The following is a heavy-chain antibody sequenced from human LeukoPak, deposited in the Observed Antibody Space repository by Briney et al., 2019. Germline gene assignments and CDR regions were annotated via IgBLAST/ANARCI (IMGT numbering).Heavy chain of an antibody. Sequence: SETVSVTCTVSGDSTSSSIHYWRWIRQPPGKDPEWMRSIYYSGSTYHNPSLKSRVSISVDTSKNQFSLKLSSVTAADTAVYYCARRGYGGFLDWFDPGGQGILVTVSS. J-gene: IGHJ5*02. D-gene: IGHD4-23*01. V-gene: IGHV4-39*01. CDR1: GDSTSSSIHY. CDR2: IYYSGST. CDR3: ARRGYGGFLDWFDP.